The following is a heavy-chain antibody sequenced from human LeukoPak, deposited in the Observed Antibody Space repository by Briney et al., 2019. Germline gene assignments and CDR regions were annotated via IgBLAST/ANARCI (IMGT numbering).Heavy chain of an antibody. CDR1: GGTFNSYD. V-gene: IGHV1-69*05. J-gene: IGHJ6*03. Sequence: GSSVKVSCKASGGTFNSYDISWVRQAPGQGGEWRGGIIPIFGTANYAQKFQGRVTFTTDHSTSTAYMELSSLRSEDTAVYYCASVSNPVLYYYYYMDVWGKGTTVTVSS. CDR2: IIPIFGTA. CDR3: ASVSNPVLYYYYYMDV. D-gene: IGHD4-11*01.